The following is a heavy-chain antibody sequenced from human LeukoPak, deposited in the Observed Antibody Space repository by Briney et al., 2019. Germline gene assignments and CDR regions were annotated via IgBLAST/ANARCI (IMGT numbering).Heavy chain of an antibody. J-gene: IGHJ4*02. D-gene: IGHD1-26*01. CDR2: VRNDGNKT. V-gene: IGHV3-30*02. CDR3: AKGSGWELLGFDY. CDR1: GFTFRSFG. Sequence: GESLKISCAASGFTFRSFGMHWGRQAPGKGLEWAAFVRNDGNKTYYADSVRGRFTISRDNSKNTLFLQMNTLRPDDTAIYYCAKGSGWELLGFDYWGQGTLVTVSS.